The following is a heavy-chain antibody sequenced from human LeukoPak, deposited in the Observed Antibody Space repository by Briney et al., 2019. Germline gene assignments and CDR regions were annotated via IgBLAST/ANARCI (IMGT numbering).Heavy chain of an antibody. CDR3: VRGGKTSNYFDY. Sequence: GGSLRLSCAASGFTVSSNYMSWVRQAAGKGLEWVSVIYSGGSTYYADSVKGRFTISRDNAKNTLYLQMNSLRAEDTAVYYCVRGGKTSNYFDYWGQGNLVTVSS. J-gene: IGHJ4*02. V-gene: IGHV3-53*01. CDR1: GFTVSSNY. CDR2: IYSGGST.